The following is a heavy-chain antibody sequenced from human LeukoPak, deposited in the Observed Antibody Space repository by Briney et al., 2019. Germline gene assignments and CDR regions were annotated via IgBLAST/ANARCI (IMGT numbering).Heavy chain of an antibody. D-gene: IGHD3-16*01. V-gene: IGHV1-18*01. CDR2: ISAYNGNT. CDR3: ARDAYTYPSRAFDI. Sequence: ASVKVSCKASGYTFTSYGISWVRQAPGQGLEWMGWISAYNGNTNYAQKLQGRVTMTTDTSTSTAYMELRSLRSDDTAVYYRARDAYTYPSRAFDIWGQGTMVTVSS. J-gene: IGHJ3*02. CDR1: GYTFTSYG.